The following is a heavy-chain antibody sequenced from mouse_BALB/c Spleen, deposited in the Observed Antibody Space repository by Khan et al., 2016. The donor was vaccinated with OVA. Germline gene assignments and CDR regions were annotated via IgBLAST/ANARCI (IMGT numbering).Heavy chain of an antibody. J-gene: IGHJ2*01. CDR2: ISYSGST. CDR3: ARTARIKY. V-gene: IGHV3-2*02. Sequence: EVQLQQSGPGLVKPSQSLSLTCTVTGYSITSGYGWNWIRQFPGNKLEWMGYISYSGSTNSNPSLKSRISITRDTSKNQFFLQLNSVTTEDTATYYCARTARIKYWGQGTTLTVSS. D-gene: IGHD1-2*01. CDR1: GYSITSGYG.